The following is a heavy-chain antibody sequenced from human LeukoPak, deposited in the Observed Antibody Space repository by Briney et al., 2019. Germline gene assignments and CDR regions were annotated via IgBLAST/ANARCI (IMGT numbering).Heavy chain of an antibody. J-gene: IGHJ4*02. V-gene: IGHV3-21*01. CDR1: GFTFSSYS. CDR2: ISGSSSDI. Sequence: GGSLRLSCAASGFTFSSYSMNWVRQAPGKGLEWVSSISGSSSDIYYADPVKGRFTISRDNAKNSLYLQMKSLRAEDTAVYYCARRGYHDYSGFDYWGQGTLVTVSS. CDR3: ARRGYHDYSGFDY. D-gene: IGHD1-26*01.